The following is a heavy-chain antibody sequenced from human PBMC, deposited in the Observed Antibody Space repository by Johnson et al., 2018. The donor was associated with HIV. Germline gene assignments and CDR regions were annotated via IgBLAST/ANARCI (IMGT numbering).Heavy chain of an antibody. D-gene: IGHD1-26*01. J-gene: IGHJ3*02. CDR1: GFTVSSNC. V-gene: IGHV3-53*01. Sequence: VQLVESGGGLIQPGGSLRLSCAASGFTVSSNCMTWVRQAPGKGLEWVSVIYSDDSTYYADSVKGRFTISRDNSKNSLYLQMNSLRTEDTALYYCAKDAQGPLVRGAFDIWGQGTMVTVSS. CDR2: IYSDDST. CDR3: AKDAQGPLVRGAFDI.